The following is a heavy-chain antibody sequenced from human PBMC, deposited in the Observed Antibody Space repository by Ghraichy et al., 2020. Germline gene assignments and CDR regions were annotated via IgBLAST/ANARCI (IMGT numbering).Heavy chain of an antibody. J-gene: IGHJ4*02. CDR1: GFTFSSYG. D-gene: IGHD6-13*01. CDR3: AKDMRQLVRLFDY. CDR2: ISYDGSNK. V-gene: IGHV3-30*18. Sequence: GESLNISCAASGFTFSSYGMHWVRQAPGKGLEWVAVISYDGSNKYYADSVKGRFTISRDNSKNTLYLQMNSLRAEDTAVYYCAKDMRQLVRLFDYWGQGTLVTVSS.